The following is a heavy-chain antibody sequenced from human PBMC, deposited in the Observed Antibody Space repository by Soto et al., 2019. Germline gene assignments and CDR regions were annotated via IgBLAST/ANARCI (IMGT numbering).Heavy chain of an antibody. CDR1: GFIFSDYY. J-gene: IGHJ4*02. CDR2: ISNSGSII. CDR3: ARFRTRSRAAGEGIDF. V-gene: IGHV3-11*01. Sequence: VQLVESGGGLVKPGGSLRLSCAASGFIFSDYYMTWIRQAPGKGLEWISQISNSGSIIYYADSVKGRFIISRDNAQNSLYLQMNSLRAEDTAVFYCARFRTRSRAAGEGIDFWGQGTLVTVSS. D-gene: IGHD6-13*01.